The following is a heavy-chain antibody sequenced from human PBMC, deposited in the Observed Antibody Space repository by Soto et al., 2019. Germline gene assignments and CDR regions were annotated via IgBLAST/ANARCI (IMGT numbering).Heavy chain of an antibody. Sequence: HPGGSLRLSCAASGFTFSSYAMSWVRQAPGKGLEWVSAISGSGGSTYYADSVKGRFTISRDNSKNTLYLQMNSLRAEDTAVYYCAKRGLCSGGSCYWAWRAYYFDYWGQGTLVTVSS. CDR3: AKRGLCSGGSCYWAWRAYYFDY. D-gene: IGHD2-15*01. V-gene: IGHV3-23*01. CDR2: ISGSGGST. J-gene: IGHJ4*02. CDR1: GFTFSSYA.